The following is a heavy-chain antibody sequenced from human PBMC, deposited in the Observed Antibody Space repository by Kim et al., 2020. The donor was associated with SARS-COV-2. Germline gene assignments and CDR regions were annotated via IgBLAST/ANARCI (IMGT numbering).Heavy chain of an antibody. J-gene: IGHJ4*02. D-gene: IGHD6-13*01. V-gene: IGHV3-33*05. CDR2: ISYDGSNK. Sequence: GGSLRLSCAASGFTLSSYGMHWVRQAPGKGLEWVAVISYDGSNKYYADSVKSRFTISRDNSKNTLYLQMNSLRAEDTAVYYCARDRAIAAAGTLDYWGQGTLVTVSS. CDR3: ARDRAIAAAGTLDY. CDR1: GFTLSSYG.